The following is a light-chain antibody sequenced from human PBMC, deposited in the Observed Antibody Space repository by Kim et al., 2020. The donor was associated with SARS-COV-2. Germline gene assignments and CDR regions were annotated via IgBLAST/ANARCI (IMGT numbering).Light chain of an antibody. J-gene: IGLJ7*01. CDR1: DSNIGKYT. CDR2: INN. V-gene: IGLV1-44*01. CDR3: AAWDATVNALV. Sequence: QSVLTQPPSVSATPGQTVTISCSGSDSNIGKYTVDWYQQLPGTAPKLLLYINNHRPSGIPDRFFGSKSGTSASLAISGLHSEDEAYYYCAAWDATVNALVFGGGTQLTVL.